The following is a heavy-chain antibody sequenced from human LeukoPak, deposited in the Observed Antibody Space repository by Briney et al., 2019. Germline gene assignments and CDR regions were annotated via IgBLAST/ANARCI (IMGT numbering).Heavy chain of an antibody. Sequence: SETLSLTCTVSGASISSSSYYWGWIRQPPGKGLEWIGSIYYSGSTYYNPSLKSRVTISADTSKNQFSLKMSSVTAADTAVYYCARFGSSWGYYMDVWGKGTTVTISS. V-gene: IGHV4-39*01. CDR3: ARFGSSWGYYMDV. CDR2: IYYSGST. CDR1: GASISSSSYY. D-gene: IGHD1-26*01. J-gene: IGHJ6*03.